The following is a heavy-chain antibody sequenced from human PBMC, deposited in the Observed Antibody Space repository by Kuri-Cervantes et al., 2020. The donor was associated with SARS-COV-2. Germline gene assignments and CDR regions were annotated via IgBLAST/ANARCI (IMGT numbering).Heavy chain of an antibody. V-gene: IGHV4-59*08. CDR2: IYYSGST. CDR3: AGQKLGGAFDI. CDR1: GGSISSYY. Sequence: SETLSLTCTVSGGSISSYYWSWIRQPPGKGLEWIGYIYYSGSTNYNPSLKSRVTISVDTSKNQFSLKLSSVTAADTAVYYCAGQKLGGAFDIWGQGTMVTVSS. J-gene: IGHJ3*02. D-gene: IGHD2-15*01.